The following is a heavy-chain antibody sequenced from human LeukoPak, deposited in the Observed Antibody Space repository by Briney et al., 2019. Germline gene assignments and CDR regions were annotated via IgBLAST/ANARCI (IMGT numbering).Heavy chain of an antibody. CDR2: IYHSGST. V-gene: IGHV4-38-2*02. Sequence: SETLSLTCTVSGYSISSGYYWGWIRQPPGKGLVWIGSIYHSGSTYYNPSLKSRVTISVDTSKNQFSLKLSSVTAADTAVYYCVAAIDEDFDYWGQGTLVTVSS. J-gene: IGHJ4*02. CDR1: GYSISSGYY. D-gene: IGHD3-22*01. CDR3: VAAIDEDFDY.